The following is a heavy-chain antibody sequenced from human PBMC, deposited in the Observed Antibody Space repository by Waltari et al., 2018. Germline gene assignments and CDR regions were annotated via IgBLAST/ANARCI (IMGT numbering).Heavy chain of an antibody. CDR3: ARDDPEGRGYYYYGMDV. J-gene: IGHJ6*02. CDR2: VYYSGST. D-gene: IGHD3-10*01. Sequence: QLHLQESRPGLAKPSETLSLTCPFPGGSINSTSYYWFCHPQPPRKGLEWIGRVYYSGSTYYNQSLKSRVNISVETSKTQFSLKLSSVTAAATAVYYCARDDPEGRGYYYYGMDVWGQGTTVTVSS. CDR1: GGSINSTSYY. V-gene: IGHV4-39*07.